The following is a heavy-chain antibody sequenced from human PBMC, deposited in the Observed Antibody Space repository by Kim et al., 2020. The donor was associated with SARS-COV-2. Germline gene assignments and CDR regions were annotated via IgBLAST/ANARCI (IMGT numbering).Heavy chain of an antibody. V-gene: IGHV1-46*01. Sequence: YAQKFQGRVTMTRDTSTSTVYMELSSLRSEDTAVYYCARGDSSGYYPFDYWGQGTLVTVSS. CDR3: ARGDSSGYYPFDY. J-gene: IGHJ4*02. D-gene: IGHD3-22*01.